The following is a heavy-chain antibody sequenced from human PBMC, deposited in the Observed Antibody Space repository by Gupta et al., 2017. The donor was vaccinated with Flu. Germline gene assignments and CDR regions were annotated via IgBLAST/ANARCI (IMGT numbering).Heavy chain of an antibody. V-gene: IGHV4-38-2*02. CDR1: GFSVSNSYY. Sequence: QVQLQESGPGVVKLSETLSLTCAVSGFSVSNSYYWAWLRQSPGGGLEWIGTVYQCGSTYYNPSLLSRLTITVDTSKNQFSLILTSVTAADTAVYYCARDRLSRGPRDVFDYWGQGALVTVSS. J-gene: IGHJ4*02. CDR3: ARDRLSRGPRDVFDY. CDR2: VYQCGST. D-gene: IGHD2-15*01.